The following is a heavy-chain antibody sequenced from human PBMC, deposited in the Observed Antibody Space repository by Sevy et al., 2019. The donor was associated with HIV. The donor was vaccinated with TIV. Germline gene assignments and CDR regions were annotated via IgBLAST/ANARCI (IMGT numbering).Heavy chain of an antibody. CDR1: GFTFSTYG. Sequence: GGSLRLSCAASGFTFSTYGMHWVRQAPGRGLEWVAFMRFDGTIKYHGDSVKGRFSISRDNSKNTLYLQMNSLRVEDTAVYFCAKVLHIVEVPAAIDYYYGMDVWGQGTTVTVSS. CDR2: MRFDGTIK. J-gene: IGHJ6*02. CDR3: AKVLHIVEVPAAIDYYYGMDV. V-gene: IGHV3-30*02. D-gene: IGHD2-2*01.